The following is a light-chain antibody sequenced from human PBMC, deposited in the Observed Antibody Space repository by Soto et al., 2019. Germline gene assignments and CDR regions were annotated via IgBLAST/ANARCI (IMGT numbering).Light chain of an antibody. CDR1: QSVSTN. CDR3: QQRSNWPPWT. V-gene: IGKV3-11*01. Sequence: EIVMTQSPAILSVSPGERATLSCRASQSVSTNLAWFQQKPGQAPRLLIYDASNRATGIPARFSGSGSGTDFTLTISRLEPEDFAVYYCQQRSNWPPWTFGQGTKVDIK. J-gene: IGKJ1*01. CDR2: DAS.